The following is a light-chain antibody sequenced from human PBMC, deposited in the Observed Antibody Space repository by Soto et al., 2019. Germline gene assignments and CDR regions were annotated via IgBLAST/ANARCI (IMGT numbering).Light chain of an antibody. CDR2: DAS. J-gene: IGKJ4*01. Sequence: DIRMTQSPSTLSASVGDRVTLTCRASQSISRWLAGYQQKPGKAPKLLIYDASTLESGGPSRFSGSGSGTEFTLTIRSLQPDEFATYYCQQYYSYSLTFGGGTKVEIK. V-gene: IGKV1-5*01. CDR1: QSISRW. CDR3: QQYYSYSLT.